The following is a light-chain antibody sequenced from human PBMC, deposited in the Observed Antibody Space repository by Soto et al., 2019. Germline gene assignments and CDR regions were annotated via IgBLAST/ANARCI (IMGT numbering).Light chain of an antibody. CDR3: QQGNSFPWT. V-gene: IGKV1-27*01. Sequence: DIQMTQSPSSLSASLGDRVTITCRASQGIGVYLAWFQQKPGKVPKLLIYAASTLQSGVPSRFSGSGSGTDFTLTISSLQPEDFATYYCQQGNSFPWTFGQGTKVEIK. CDR1: QGIGVY. J-gene: IGKJ1*01. CDR2: AAS.